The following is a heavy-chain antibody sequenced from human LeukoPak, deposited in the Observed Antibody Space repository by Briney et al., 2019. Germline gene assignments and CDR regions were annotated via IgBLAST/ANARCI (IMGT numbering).Heavy chain of an antibody. J-gene: IGHJ4*02. CDR3: ARGRGLTLSYHYFDY. CDR2: ISSGSSTT. CDR1: GFTFSPLG. D-gene: IGHD3-10*01. V-gene: IGHV3-48*02. Sequence: GGSLRLSCAASGFTFSPLGMNWVRQAQGRGLEWVSYISSGSSTTYYADSVKGRFTISRDNAKNSLYLQVNSLRDEDTAVYYCARGRGLTLSYHYFDYWGQGTVVTVSS.